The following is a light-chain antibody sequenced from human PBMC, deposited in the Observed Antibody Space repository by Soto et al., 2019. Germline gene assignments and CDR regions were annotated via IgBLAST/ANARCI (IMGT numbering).Light chain of an antibody. CDR3: CSYASSSTFV. V-gene: IGLV2-8*01. J-gene: IGLJ1*01. CDR1: KNDIGVYDF. CDR2: EVV. Sequence: QSALTQPPSASGSPGQSVTISCTGTKNDIGVYDFVSWYQHHPGKAPRLIIYEVVQRPSGVPDRFSGSKSGNTASLTISGLQAEDEADYYCCSYASSSTFVFGTGTKVTVL.